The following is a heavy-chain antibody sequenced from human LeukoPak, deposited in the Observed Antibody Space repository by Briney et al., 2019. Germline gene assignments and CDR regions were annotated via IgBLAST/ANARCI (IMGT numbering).Heavy chain of an antibody. CDR3: ARDSRGGGPDFDY. D-gene: IGHD3-16*01. V-gene: IGHV4-61*08. CDR2: IHYSGTT. Sequence: SQTLSLTCTVSGGSISSGGYYWAWIRQPPGKGLEWIGYIHYSGTTYYNPSLKSRVTISVDSSRTQFSLKLSSVTAADTAVYYCARDSRGGGPDFDYWGQGTLVTVSS. J-gene: IGHJ4*02. CDR1: GGSISSGGYY.